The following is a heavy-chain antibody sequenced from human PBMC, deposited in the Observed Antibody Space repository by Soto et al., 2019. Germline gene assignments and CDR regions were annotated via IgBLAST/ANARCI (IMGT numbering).Heavy chain of an antibody. J-gene: IGHJ4*02. CDR3: ARVRYFDWPYGLPDY. CDR2: INAGNGNT. Sequence: QVQLVQSGAEVKKPGASVKVSCKASGYTFTSYAMHWVRQAPGQRLEWMGWINAGNGNTKYSQKFQGRVTITRDTSASTAYMELSSLRSEDTAVYYCARVRYFDWPYGLPDYWGQGTLVTVSS. CDR1: GYTFTSYA. V-gene: IGHV1-3*01. D-gene: IGHD3-9*01.